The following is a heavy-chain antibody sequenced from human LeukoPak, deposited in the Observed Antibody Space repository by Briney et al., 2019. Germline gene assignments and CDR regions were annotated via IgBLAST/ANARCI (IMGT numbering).Heavy chain of an antibody. J-gene: IGHJ4*02. CDR2: IKQDGSEK. CDR1: GLTVSSNS. V-gene: IGHV3-7*01. Sequence: GGSLRLSCAASGLTVSSNSMSWVRQAPGKGLEWVANIKQDGSEKYYVDSVKGRFTISRDNAKNSLYLQMNSLRAEDTAVYYCARDDLTYWGQGTLVTVSS. CDR3: ARDDLTY. D-gene: IGHD4/OR15-4a*01.